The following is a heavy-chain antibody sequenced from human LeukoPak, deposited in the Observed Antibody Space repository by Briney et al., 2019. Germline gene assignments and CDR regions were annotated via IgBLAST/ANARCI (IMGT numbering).Heavy chain of an antibody. CDR1: GGSISSYY. J-gene: IGHJ4*02. V-gene: IGHV4-59*08. CDR2: IYYSGST. D-gene: IGHD3-22*01. CDR3: ATGDSSGHFDY. Sequence: SETLSLTCTVSGGSISSYYWSWIRQPPGKGLEWIGYIYYSGSTYYNPSLKSRVSISIDTSKNQFSLKLSSVTAADTAVYYCATGDSSGHFDYWGQGTLVTVSA.